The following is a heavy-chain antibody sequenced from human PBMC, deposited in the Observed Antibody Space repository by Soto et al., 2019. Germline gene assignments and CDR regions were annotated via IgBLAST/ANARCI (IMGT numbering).Heavy chain of an antibody. CDR2: INAGNGNT. Sequence: ASVNVSCKASGYTFTSYIIHWVRQAPGQRLEWMGCINAGNGNTKYSQKFQGRVSINRETSASKAYMELSSLRSEDTAVYYCATEGYFRLTSSSEYLVERALVSPSS. CDR3: ATEGYFRLTSSSEY. CDR1: GYTFTSYI. V-gene: IGHV1-3*01. D-gene: IGHD2-2*01. J-gene: IGHJ4*02.